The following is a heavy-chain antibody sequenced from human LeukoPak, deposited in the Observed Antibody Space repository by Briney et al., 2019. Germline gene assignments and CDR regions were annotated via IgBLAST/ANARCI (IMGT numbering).Heavy chain of an antibody. Sequence: SETLSLTCTVSGGSISSGSYYWSWIRQPAGKGLEWIGRIYTSGSTNYNPSLKSRVTISVDTSKNQFSLKLSSVTAADTAVYYCARADKIVGGPNDAFDIWGQGTMVTVSS. CDR2: IYTSGST. V-gene: IGHV4-61*02. D-gene: IGHD1-26*01. J-gene: IGHJ3*02. CDR1: GGSISSGSYY. CDR3: ARADKIVGGPNDAFDI.